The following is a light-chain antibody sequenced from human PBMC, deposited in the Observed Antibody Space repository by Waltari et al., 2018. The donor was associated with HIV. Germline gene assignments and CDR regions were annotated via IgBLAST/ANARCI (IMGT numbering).Light chain of an antibody. CDR3: AAWGNSLSLL. CDR2: MNN. CDR1: SSNIGSNY. J-gene: IGLJ2*01. V-gene: IGLV1-47*01. Sequence: QSVLTQPPSASGTPGQRVTISCSGSSSNIGSNYVYWYQQLPGTAHKLLLYMNNHLPSGVPDLFSGSKSGTSASLAISGLRSEDEADYYCAAWGNSLSLLFGGGTKLTVL.